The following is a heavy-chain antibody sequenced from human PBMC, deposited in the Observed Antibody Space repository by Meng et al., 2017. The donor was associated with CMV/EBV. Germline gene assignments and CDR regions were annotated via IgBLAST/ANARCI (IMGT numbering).Heavy chain of an antibody. CDR2: INPKTGGT. Sequence: ASVKVSCKASGYAFTDYFIHWVRQAPGQGLEWMGWINPKTGGTNYAQNFQGRVTMTRDTSISTAYMELRRLRSDDTAVYYCARVDVTIFGVVIGDGMDVWGQGTTVTVS. D-gene: IGHD3-3*01. CDR3: ARVDVTIFGVVIGDGMDV. V-gene: IGHV1-2*02. CDR1: GYAFTDYF. J-gene: IGHJ6*02.